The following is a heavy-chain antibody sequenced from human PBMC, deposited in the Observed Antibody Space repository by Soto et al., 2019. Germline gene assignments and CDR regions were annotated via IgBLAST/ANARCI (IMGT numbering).Heavy chain of an antibody. D-gene: IGHD5-12*01. V-gene: IGHV4-39*01. CDR2: IYYSGST. CDR1: GGSISSSSYY. CDR3: ASHHGGYSGYYMDV. J-gene: IGHJ6*03. Sequence: QLQLQESGPGLVKPSETLSLTCTVSGGSISSSSYYWGWIRQPPGKGLEWIGSIYYSGSTYYNPSLKSRVNISVDTSKNQFSLKLSSVTAADTAVYYCASHHGGYSGYYMDVWGKGTTVTVSS.